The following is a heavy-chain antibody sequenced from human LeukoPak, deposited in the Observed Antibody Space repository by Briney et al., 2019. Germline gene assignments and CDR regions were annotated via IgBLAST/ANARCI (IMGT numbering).Heavy chain of an antibody. CDR2: ISYDGSNK. D-gene: IGHD5-18*01. CDR3: AKDQSGYNYGGFLDV. J-gene: IGHJ6*02. CDR1: GFTFSSYG. Sequence: PGGSLRLSCAASGFTFSSYGMHWVRQAPGKGLEWVAVISYDGSNKYYAGSVKGRFTISRDNSKNTLYLQMNSLRAEDTAVYYCAKDQSGYNYGGFLDVWGQGTTVTVSS. V-gene: IGHV3-30*18.